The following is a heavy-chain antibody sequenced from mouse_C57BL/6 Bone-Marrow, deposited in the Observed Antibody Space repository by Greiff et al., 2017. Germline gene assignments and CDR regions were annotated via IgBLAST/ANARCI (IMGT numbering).Heavy chain of an antibody. J-gene: IGHJ2*01. Sequence: QVQLKQSGAELVKPGASVKLSCKASGYTFTSYWMHWVKQRPGQGLEWIGMIHPNSGSTNYNEKFKSKATLTVDKSSSTAYMQLSSLTSEDSAVYYCASDYGSRRYWGQGTTLTVSS. CDR2: IHPNSGST. CDR1: GYTFTSYW. V-gene: IGHV1-64*01. D-gene: IGHD1-1*01. CDR3: ASDYGSRRY.